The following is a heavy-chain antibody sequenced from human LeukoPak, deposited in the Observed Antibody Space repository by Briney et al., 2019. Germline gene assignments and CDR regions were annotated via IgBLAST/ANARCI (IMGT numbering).Heavy chain of an antibody. CDR1: GYTFTSYY. D-gene: IGHD3-22*01. Sequence: ASVKVSCKASGYTFTSYYMHWVRQAPGQGLEWMGIINPSGGSTSYAQKFQGRVTMTRDTSTSTVYMELSSLRSEDTAVYYCARVRTSNYYDSSGYYTPDAFDIWGQGTMVTVSS. CDR3: ARVRTSNYYDSSGYYTPDAFDI. J-gene: IGHJ3*02. CDR2: INPSGGST. V-gene: IGHV1-46*01.